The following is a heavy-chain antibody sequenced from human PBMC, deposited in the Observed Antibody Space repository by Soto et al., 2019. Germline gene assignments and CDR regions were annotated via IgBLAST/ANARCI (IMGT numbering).Heavy chain of an antibody. D-gene: IGHD1-26*01. V-gene: IGHV3-53*01. CDR3: ARGGSYLFYFAY. CDR2: IYSGGST. CDR1: GFTVSSNY. J-gene: IGHJ4*02. Sequence: EVQLVESGGGLIQPGGSLRLSCAVSGFTVSSNYMSWVRQAPGKGLEWVSVIYSGGSTYYADSVKGRFTISRDNAKNTLYLPMNSLRAEDTAVYYCARGGSYLFYFAYWGQGTLVTVSS.